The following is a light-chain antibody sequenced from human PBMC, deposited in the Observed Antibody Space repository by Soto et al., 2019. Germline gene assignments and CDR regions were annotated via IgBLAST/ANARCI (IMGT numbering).Light chain of an antibody. CDR1: SSDVGGYNS. CDR3: SSYTSSTSYV. CDR2: DVS. Sequence: QSALTQPASVSGSPGPSITISCTGTSSDVGGYNSVAWYQQYPGKAPKLMIHDVSNRPSGVSNRFSGSKSGNTASLTISGPHAEDEADYYCSSYTSSTSYVFGSGTKVTVL. J-gene: IGLJ1*01. V-gene: IGLV2-14*01.